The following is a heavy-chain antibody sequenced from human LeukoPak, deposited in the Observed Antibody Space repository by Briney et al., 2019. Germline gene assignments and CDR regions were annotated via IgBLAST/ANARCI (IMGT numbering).Heavy chain of an antibody. D-gene: IGHD2-2*01. J-gene: IGHJ4*02. CDR3: ASRGDCSSTSCIYYFDY. V-gene: IGHV4-59*12. Sequence: SETLSLTCTVSGGSISSYYWSWIRQPPGKGLEWIGYIYYSGSTNYNPSLKSRVTISVDTSKNQFSLKLSSVTAADTAVYYCASRGDCSSTSCIYYFDYWGQGTLVTVSS. CDR1: GGSISSYY. CDR2: IYYSGST.